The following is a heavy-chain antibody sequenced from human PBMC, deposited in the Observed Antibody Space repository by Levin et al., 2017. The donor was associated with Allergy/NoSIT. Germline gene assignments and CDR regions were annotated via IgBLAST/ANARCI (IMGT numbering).Heavy chain of an antibody. V-gene: IGHV3-30*18. Sequence: GESLKISCEASGFTFSHFTMHWVRQAPGKGLEWVALISYDGINKYYGDSVKGRFTISRDKSKDTLYFQMNSLRVEDTAVYYCAKDGQWLVKGYYYYGMDVWGQGTTVTVSS. CDR3: AKDGQWLVKGYYYYGMDV. CDR2: ISYDGINK. CDR1: GFTFSHFT. D-gene: IGHD6-19*01. J-gene: IGHJ6*02.